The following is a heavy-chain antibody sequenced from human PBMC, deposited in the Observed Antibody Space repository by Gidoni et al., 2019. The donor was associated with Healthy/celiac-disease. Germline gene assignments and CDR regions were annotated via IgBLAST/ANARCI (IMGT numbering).Heavy chain of an antibody. D-gene: IGHD3-22*01. Sequence: QLQLQESGPGLVKPSETLSLTCTVSGGSISSSSYYWGWIRQPPGKGLEWIGRIYYSGSTYYNPSLKSRVTISVDTFKNQFSLKLSSVTAADTAVYYCARHNPMIVVAKTGFFDYWGQGTLVTVSS. J-gene: IGHJ4*02. CDR3: ARHNPMIVVAKTGFFDY. CDR1: GGSISSSSYY. CDR2: IYYSGST. V-gene: IGHV4-39*01.